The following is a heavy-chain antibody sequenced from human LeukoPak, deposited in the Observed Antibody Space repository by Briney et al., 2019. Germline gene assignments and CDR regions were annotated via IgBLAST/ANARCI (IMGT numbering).Heavy chain of an antibody. Sequence: GGSLRPSCAASGFTFSSYAMSWVRQAPGKGLEWVSAISGSGGSTYYADSVKGRFTISRDNSKNTLYLQMNSLRAEDTAVYYCAKVSYDSSGYPDYWGQGTLVTVPS. CDR2: ISGSGGST. D-gene: IGHD3-22*01. V-gene: IGHV3-23*01. J-gene: IGHJ4*02. CDR1: GFTFSSYA. CDR3: AKVSYDSSGYPDY.